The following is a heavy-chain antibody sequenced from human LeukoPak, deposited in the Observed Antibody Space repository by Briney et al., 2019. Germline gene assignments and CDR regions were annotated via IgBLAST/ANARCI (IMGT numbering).Heavy chain of an antibody. D-gene: IGHD6-19*01. Sequence: ASVNVSCKASGYTFTGYYMHWVRQAPGQGLERMGWINPNSGGTNYAQKFQGWVTMTRDTSISTAYMELSRLRSDDTAVYYCARGGAVAVSVYLSPDDWGQGTLVTVSS. J-gene: IGHJ4*02. CDR3: ARGGAVAVSVYLSPDD. CDR1: GYTFTGYY. V-gene: IGHV1-2*04. CDR2: INPNSGGT.